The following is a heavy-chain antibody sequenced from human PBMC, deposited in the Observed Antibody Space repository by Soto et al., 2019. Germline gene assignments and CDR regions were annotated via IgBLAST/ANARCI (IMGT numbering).Heavy chain of an antibody. V-gene: IGHV3-74*01. J-gene: IGHJ4*02. CDR1: GFTFSNYR. D-gene: IGHD3-10*01. Sequence: EVQLVESGGGLVQPGGSVRLSCVVSGFTFSNYRMHWVRQAPGKGLVWVSRIETDGTSTTYADSVKGRFTISRENAKNTLELQMHGLSDEETATSYAAREAGGLGYWGRGTVVTVPS. CDR2: IETDGTST. CDR3: AREAGGLGY.